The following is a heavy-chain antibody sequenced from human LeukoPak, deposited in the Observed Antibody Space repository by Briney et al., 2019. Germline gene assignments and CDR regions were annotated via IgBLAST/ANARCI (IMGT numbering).Heavy chain of an antibody. J-gene: IGHJ4*02. CDR3: ARLRGGGAVAGYYFDY. Sequence: SETLSLTCTVSGGSISSSYWSWIRQPPGKGLEWIGYISYIGSTNYNPSLKSRVTVSVDTSKNQFSLKLSSVTAADTAVYYCARLRGGGAVAGYYFDYWGQGTLVTVSS. CDR2: ISYIGST. D-gene: IGHD6-19*01. CDR1: GGSISSSY. V-gene: IGHV4-59*08.